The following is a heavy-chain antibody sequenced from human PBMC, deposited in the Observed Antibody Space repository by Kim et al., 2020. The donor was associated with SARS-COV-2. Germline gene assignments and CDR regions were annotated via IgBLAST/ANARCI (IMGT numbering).Heavy chain of an antibody. CDR2: ITNNNGKT. J-gene: IGHJ4*02. V-gene: IGHV3-23*01. CDR3: AKDHPSSGWATFEN. D-gene: IGHD3-22*01. Sequence: GGSLRLSCAASGFAISRYAMNWVRQAPGKGLQWLCAITNNNGKTYYADSVKGRFTISRDSSTNTLYLQMNSLRADDAALYYCAKDHPSSGWATFENWSQG. CDR1: GFAISRYA.